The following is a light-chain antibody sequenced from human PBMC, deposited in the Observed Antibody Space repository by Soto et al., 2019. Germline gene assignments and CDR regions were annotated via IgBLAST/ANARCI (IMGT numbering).Light chain of an antibody. CDR1: QSIGNN. Sequence: DIQMTQSPSSLSASVGDSVTITCRASQSIGNNLNWYQQKPGRAPKLLIYAASTLQSGVPSRFSGSGSGTEFTLTITSLQPEDFATYYCQQLNSFPITFGQGTRLEIK. V-gene: IGKV1-9*01. CDR3: QQLNSFPIT. CDR2: AAS. J-gene: IGKJ5*01.